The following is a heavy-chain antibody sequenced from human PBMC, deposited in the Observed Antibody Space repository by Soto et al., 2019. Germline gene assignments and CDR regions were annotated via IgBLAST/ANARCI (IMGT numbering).Heavy chain of an antibody. V-gene: IGHV3-30-3*01. J-gene: IGHJ4*02. D-gene: IGHD5-12*01. CDR3: ESDSPAGYGYNYYFDY. Sequence: QVQLVESGGGVVQPGRSLRLSCAASGFTFRKYDINWVRQAPGKGLEWLAVIASDGGSKYYADSVKGRFTISRDNSKNNLDLHMNSLRGADTAMYYCESDSPAGYGYNYYFDYWVQGTLVTVSA. CDR1: GFTFRKYD. CDR2: IASDGGSK.